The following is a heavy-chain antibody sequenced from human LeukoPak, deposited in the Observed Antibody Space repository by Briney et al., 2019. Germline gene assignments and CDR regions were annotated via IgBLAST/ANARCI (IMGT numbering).Heavy chain of an antibody. Sequence: GGSLRLSCAASGFTFNNYAMNWVRQAPGKGLEWVSSISGGGETTYYADSAKGPFTISRDNSQNTLYLQMNSLRAEDTAVYYCARDYADYVGYFFFDYWGQGTLVTVSS. CDR3: ARDYADYVGYFFFDY. V-gene: IGHV3-23*01. CDR1: GFTFNNYA. CDR2: ISGGGETT. J-gene: IGHJ4*02. D-gene: IGHD4-17*01.